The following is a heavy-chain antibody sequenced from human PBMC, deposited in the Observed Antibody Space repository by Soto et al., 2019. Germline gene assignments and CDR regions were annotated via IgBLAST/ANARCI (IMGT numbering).Heavy chain of an antibody. V-gene: IGHV4-31*03. CDR1: GGSLRSGGYY. D-gene: IGHD6-13*01. Sequence: PSETLCLTCTVSGGSLRSGGYYWSWIRQHPGKGLEWIGYIYYSGSTYYNPSLKSRVTISVDTSKNQFSLKLSSVTAADTAVYYCATGIAAAGSYYYYMDVWGKGTTVTVSS. J-gene: IGHJ6*03. CDR3: ATGIAAAGSYYYYMDV. CDR2: IYYSGST.